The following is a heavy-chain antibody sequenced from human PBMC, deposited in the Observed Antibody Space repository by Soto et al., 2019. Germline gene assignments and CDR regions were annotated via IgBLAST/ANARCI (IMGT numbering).Heavy chain of an antibody. V-gene: IGHV4-30-4*01. J-gene: IGHJ5*01. Sequence: ASETLSLTCSVSGDSISSVDYFWAWIRQPPGQALEYIGYIYKSATTYYNPSFESRVAISLDTSKSQFSLNVTSVTAADTAVYFCARGRYCLNGRCFPNWFDSWGQGTLVTVYS. D-gene: IGHD2-15*01. CDR1: GDSISSVDYF. CDR3: ARGRYCLNGRCFPNWFDS. CDR2: IYKSATT.